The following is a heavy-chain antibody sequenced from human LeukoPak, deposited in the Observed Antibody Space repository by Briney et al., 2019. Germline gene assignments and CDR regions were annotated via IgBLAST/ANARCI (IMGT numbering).Heavy chain of an antibody. CDR2: ISATGGST. CDR1: GFIFSNYA. J-gene: IGHJ4*02. D-gene: IGHD6-13*01. Sequence: GGSLRLSCAASGFIFSNYAMSWVRQAPGKGLEWVSSISATGGSTYYADSVKGRFTISRDNSKKTLYLQMNSLRADDTAVYYCAKASSAGDSSSWNYWGQGTLVTVSS. CDR3: AKASSAGDSSSWNY. V-gene: IGHV3-23*01.